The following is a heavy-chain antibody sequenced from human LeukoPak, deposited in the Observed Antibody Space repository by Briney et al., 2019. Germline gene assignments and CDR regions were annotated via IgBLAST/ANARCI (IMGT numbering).Heavy chain of an antibody. Sequence: GRSLRLSCAASGFTFSSYAMHWVRQAPGKGLEWVAVISYDGSNKYYADSVKGRFTISRDNSKNTLYLQMNSLRAEDTAVYYCARVIPLRIAVAGTFDYWGQGTLVTVSS. D-gene: IGHD6-19*01. J-gene: IGHJ4*02. CDR3: ARVIPLRIAVAGTFDY. CDR2: ISYDGSNK. CDR1: GFTFSSYA. V-gene: IGHV3-30*04.